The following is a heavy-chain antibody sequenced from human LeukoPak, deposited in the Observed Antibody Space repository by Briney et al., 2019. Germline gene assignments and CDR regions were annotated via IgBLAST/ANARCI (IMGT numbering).Heavy chain of an antibody. J-gene: IGHJ4*02. CDR2: VYYSGST. Sequence: PSETLSLTCTVSGGSISSSSYYWGWIRQPPGKGLEWIGTVYYSGSTYYNPSLKSRVTISVDTSKNQFSLKLSSVTAADTAVYYCARSSSGGSWRVWGQGTLVTVSS. D-gene: IGHD2-15*01. CDR1: GGSISSSSYY. CDR3: ARSSSGGSWRV. V-gene: IGHV4-39*01.